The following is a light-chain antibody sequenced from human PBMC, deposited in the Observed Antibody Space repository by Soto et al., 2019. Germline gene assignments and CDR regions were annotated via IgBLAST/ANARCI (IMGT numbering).Light chain of an antibody. V-gene: IGLV1-47*01. J-gene: IGLJ1*01. CDR2: RNN. CDR3: AAWDDSLSGYYV. CDR1: SSNIGSNY. Sequence: QSVLTQPPSASGTPGQRVTLSCSGSSSNIGSNYVYWYQQLPGTAPKLRIYRNNQRPSGVPDRFSGSRSGTSAALAISGLRSEDEADYYCAAWDDSLSGYYVFGTGTKLTVL.